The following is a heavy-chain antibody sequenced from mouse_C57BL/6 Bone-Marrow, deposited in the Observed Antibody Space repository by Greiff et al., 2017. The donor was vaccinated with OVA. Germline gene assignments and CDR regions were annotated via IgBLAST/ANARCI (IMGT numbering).Heavy chain of an antibody. Sequence: EVQLQQSGAELVRPGASVKLSCTASGFNIKDDYMHWVKQRPEQGLEWIGWIDPENGDTEYASKFQGKATITADTSSNTAYLQLSSLTSEDTAVYYWTTGLPVADWGQGTLVTVSA. CDR2: IDPENGDT. D-gene: IGHD3-1*01. CDR3: TTGLPVAD. V-gene: IGHV14-4*01. CDR1: GFNIKDDY. J-gene: IGHJ3*01.